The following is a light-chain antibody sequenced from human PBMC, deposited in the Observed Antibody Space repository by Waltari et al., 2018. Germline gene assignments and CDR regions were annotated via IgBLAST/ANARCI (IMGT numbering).Light chain of an antibody. CDR2: GAS. V-gene: IGKV3-20*01. CDR3: QHYVRIPAT. J-gene: IGKJ1*01. Sequence: EIVLTQSPGTLSLSPGERATLSCRASQSVSRTLAWYQQKPGQAPRLLIYGASTRATGIPGRFSGGGSGTDFSLTINRLEPEDFAVYYCQHYVRIPATFGQWTKVEIK. CDR1: QSVSRT.